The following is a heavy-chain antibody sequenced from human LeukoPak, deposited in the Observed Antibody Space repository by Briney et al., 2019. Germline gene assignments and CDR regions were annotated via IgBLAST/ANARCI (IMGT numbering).Heavy chain of an antibody. D-gene: IGHD2-8*01. V-gene: IGHV4-39*01. Sequence: SETLSLTCTVSGGSISTISSGTYYWGWIRQPPGKGLEWIGSINYSGSTDYNPSLKSRVTISIDTSKNQFSLKLSSVTAADTAVYYCARHAHHGVHGYWGQGNLVTVSS. CDR2: INYSGST. CDR1: GGSISTISSGTYY. J-gene: IGHJ4*02. CDR3: ARHAHHGVHGY.